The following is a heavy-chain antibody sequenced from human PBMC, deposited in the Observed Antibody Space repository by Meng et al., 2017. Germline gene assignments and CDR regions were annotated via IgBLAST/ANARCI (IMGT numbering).Heavy chain of an antibody. J-gene: IGHJ4*02. D-gene: IGHD3-22*01. CDR1: GFTFDDYA. V-gene: IGHV3-43D*03. Sequence: GGSLRLSCAASGFTFDDYAMHWVRQAPGKGLEWVSLISWDGGSTYYADSVKGRFTISRDNSKNSLYLQMNSLRAEDTALYYCAKDIRSSGYYYFDYWGQGTLVTGAS. CDR2: ISWDGGST. CDR3: AKDIRSSGYYYFDY.